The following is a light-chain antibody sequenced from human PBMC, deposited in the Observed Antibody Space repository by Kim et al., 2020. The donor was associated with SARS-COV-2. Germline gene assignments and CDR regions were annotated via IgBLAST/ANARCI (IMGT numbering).Light chain of an antibody. CDR2: SVS. CDR3: KQYDIEPPYT. Sequence: EIVSTQSPGTLSLSPGERATLSCRTSQSVCSHCLAWYQQKPGQAPRLLIYSVSNRATGIPDRFSGSGSGTDFTLTISRLEPEDFAVYYGKQYDIEPPYTFGQGTRRKIK. V-gene: IGKV3-20*01. CDR1: QSVCSHC. J-gene: IGKJ2*01.